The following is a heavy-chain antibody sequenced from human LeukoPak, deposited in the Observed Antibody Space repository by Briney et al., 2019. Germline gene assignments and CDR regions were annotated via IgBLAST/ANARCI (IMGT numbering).Heavy chain of an antibody. Sequence: GSLRLSCAASGFTFDDYAMHWVRQAPGKGLEWVSLISGDGGSTYYADSVKGRFTISRDNSKNSLYLQMNSLRTEDTALYYCAKKAQGYYDSSGYYVGYWGQGTLVTVSS. D-gene: IGHD3-22*01. V-gene: IGHV3-43*02. J-gene: IGHJ4*02. CDR1: GFTFDDYA. CDR3: AKKAQGYYDSSGYYVGY. CDR2: ISGDGGST.